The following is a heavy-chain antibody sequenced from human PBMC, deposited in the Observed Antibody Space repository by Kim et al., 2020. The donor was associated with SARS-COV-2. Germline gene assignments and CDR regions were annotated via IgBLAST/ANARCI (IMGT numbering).Heavy chain of an antibody. V-gene: IGHV4-31*03. CDR2: IYYSGST. Sequence: SETLSLTCTVSGGSISSGGYYWSWIRQHPGKGLEWIGYIYYSGSTYYNPSLKSRVTISVDTSKNQFSLKLSSVTAADTAVYYCARSETPIDAFDIWGQGTMVTVSS. J-gene: IGHJ3*02. CDR3: ARSETPIDAFDI. CDR1: GGSISSGGYY.